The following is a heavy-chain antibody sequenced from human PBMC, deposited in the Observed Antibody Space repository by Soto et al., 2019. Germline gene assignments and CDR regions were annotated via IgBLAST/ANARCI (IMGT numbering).Heavy chain of an antibody. J-gene: IGHJ2*01. Sequence: GGSLRLSCAASGFTFSDYYMSWIRQVPGKGLEWVSYISNGGDAVHYADSVKGRFTMSRDNADNSLYLQMNSLKVEDTAVYYCAKENWYLDLWGRGTLVTVCS. V-gene: IGHV3-11*01. CDR2: ISNGGDAV. CDR3: AKENWYLDL. CDR1: GFTFSDYY.